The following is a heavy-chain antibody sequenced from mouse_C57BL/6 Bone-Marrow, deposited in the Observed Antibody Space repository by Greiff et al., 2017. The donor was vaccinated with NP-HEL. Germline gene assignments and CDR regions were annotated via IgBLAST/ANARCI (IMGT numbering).Heavy chain of an antibody. V-gene: IGHV1-72*01. D-gene: IGHD2-2*01. CDR1: GYTFTSYW. Sequence: VQLQQPGAELVKPGASVKLSCKASGYTFTSYWMHWVKQRPGRGLEWIGRIDPHSGGTKYNEKFKSKATLTVDKPSSTAYMQLSSLTSEDSAVYYCASQWFYYAMDYWGQGTSVTVSS. J-gene: IGHJ4*01. CDR2: IDPHSGGT. CDR3: ASQWFYYAMDY.